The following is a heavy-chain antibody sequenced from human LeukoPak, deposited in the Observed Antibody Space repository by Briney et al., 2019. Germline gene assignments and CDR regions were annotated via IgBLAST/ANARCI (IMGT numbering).Heavy chain of an antibody. V-gene: IGHV3-20*04. CDR3: AKVTLDYGPLDY. CDR1: GFTFDDYG. J-gene: IGHJ4*02. D-gene: IGHD4/OR15-4a*01. Sequence: AGGSLRLSCAASGFTFDDYGMSWVRQVPGKGLEWVSGINWNGGSTGNADSVKGRFTISRDNAKNSLYLQMNSLRGEDTAVYYCAKVTLDYGPLDYWGQGTLVTVSS. CDR2: INWNGGST.